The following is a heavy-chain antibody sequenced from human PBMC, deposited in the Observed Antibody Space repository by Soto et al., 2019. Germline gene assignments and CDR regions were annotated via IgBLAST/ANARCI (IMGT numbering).Heavy chain of an antibody. J-gene: IGHJ4*02. D-gene: IGHD3-22*01. V-gene: IGHV3-23*01. CDR3: AKYPYDSSGYYKASKGYFDY. CDR1: GFTFSSYA. CDR2: ISGSGGST. Sequence: GGSLRLSCAASGFTFSSYAMSWVRQAPGKGLEWVSAISGSGGSTYYADSVKGRFTISRDNSKNTLYLQMNSLRAEDTAVYYCAKYPYDSSGYYKASKGYFDYWGQGTLVTVSS.